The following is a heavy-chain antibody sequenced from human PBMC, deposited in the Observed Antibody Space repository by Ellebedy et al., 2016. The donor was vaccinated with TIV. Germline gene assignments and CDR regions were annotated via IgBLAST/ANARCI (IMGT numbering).Heavy chain of an antibody. CDR3: AGTSYYDSSGSLPFDY. J-gene: IGHJ4*02. CDR1: GYTFFASYL. Sequence: GESLKISCKGSGYTFFASYLISWVRQLPGKGLEWMGMIDPNDSYSTYSPSFQGHVTMSADKSISTVYLQWSGLKVSDTAMYYCAGTSYYDSSGSLPFDYWGQGTLVTVSS. V-gene: IGHV5-10-1*01. CDR2: IDPNDSYS. D-gene: IGHD3-22*01.